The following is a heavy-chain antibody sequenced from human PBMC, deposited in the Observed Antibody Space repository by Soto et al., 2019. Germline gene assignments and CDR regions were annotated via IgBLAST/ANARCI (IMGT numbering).Heavy chain of an antibody. CDR1: GGSISSYY. Sequence: SETLSLTCTVSGGSISSYYWNWIRQPPGKGLEWIGSIYYSGSTSYNPSLKSRVTISVDTSKNQFSLKLTSVTAADTAVYYCARTFYDSGSYYNSWFDPWGQGTLVTVSS. J-gene: IGHJ5*02. V-gene: IGHV4-59*01. CDR2: IYYSGST. CDR3: ARTFYDSGSYYNSWFDP. D-gene: IGHD3-10*01.